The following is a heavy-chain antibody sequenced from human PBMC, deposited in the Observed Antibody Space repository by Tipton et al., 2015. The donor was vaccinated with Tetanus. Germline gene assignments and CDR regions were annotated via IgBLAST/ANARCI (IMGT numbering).Heavy chain of an antibody. J-gene: IGHJ4*02. CDR3: ARSISAGSVWPYEH. D-gene: IGHD6-13*01. CDR2: IHRGGST. Sequence: AGLVKPSETLSLTCGVFGDYLSDYYWTWVRQPPGKGLEWIGEIHRGGSTNYNPSLKSRVSMSVDTAKNRFSLTLTSVTAADMAVYYCARSISAGSVWPYEHWGQGAQVTVSS. CDR1: GDYLSDYY. V-gene: IGHV4-34*01.